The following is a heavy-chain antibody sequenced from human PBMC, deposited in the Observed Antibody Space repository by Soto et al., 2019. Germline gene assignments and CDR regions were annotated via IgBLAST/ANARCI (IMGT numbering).Heavy chain of an antibody. CDR1: GGSISSSSYY. D-gene: IGHD1-7*01. CDR3: ARLENLYNWNYVAFDY. CDR2: IYYSGST. V-gene: IGHV4-39*01. Sequence: SETLSLTCTVSGGSISSSSYYWGWIRQPPGKGLEWIGSIYYSGSTYYNPSLKSRVTISVDTSKNQFSLKLSSVTAADTAVYYCARLENLYNWNYVAFDYWGQGTLVTVSS. J-gene: IGHJ4*02.